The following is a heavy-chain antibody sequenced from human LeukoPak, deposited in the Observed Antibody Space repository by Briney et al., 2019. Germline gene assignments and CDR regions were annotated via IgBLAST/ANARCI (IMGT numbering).Heavy chain of an antibody. J-gene: IGHJ5*02. D-gene: IGHD1-20*01. CDR2: ITRSSTST. V-gene: IGHV3-21*01. CDR3: ARDNWNDAPGGFDP. CDR1: GFTFSSYS. Sequence: KTGGSLRLSCAASGFTFSSYSMNWVRQAPGKGLEWVSSITRSSTSTYYTDSVRDRSTISRDNAKNSLYLQMNSLRAEDTAVYYCARDNWNDAPGGFDPWGQGTLVTVSS.